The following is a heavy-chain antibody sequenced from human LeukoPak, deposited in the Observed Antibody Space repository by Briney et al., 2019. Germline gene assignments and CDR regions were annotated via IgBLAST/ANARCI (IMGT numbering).Heavy chain of an antibody. D-gene: IGHD3-22*01. CDR2: IYYSGST. J-gene: IGHJ4*02. Sequence: SETLSLTCTVSGGSISSGDYYWSWIRQPPGKGLEWNGYIYYSGSTYYNPSLKSRVTISVDTSKNQFSLKLSSVTAADTAVYYCARDSNYDSSGYYSVSDYWGQGTLVTVSS. CDR3: ARDSNYDSSGYYSVSDY. V-gene: IGHV4-30-4*08. CDR1: GGSISSGDYY.